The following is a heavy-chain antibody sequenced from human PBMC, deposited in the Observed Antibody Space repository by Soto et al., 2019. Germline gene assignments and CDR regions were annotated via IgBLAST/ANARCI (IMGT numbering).Heavy chain of an antibody. CDR2: ISAHNGNT. D-gene: IGHD1-1*01. Sequence: QVHLVQSGAEVKKPGASVKVSCQGSGYAFTTYGITWVRQAPGQGLEWMGWISAHNGNTNYAQKLPGRVTVTRDPSTSTEYMELRRLRYDDTAVYYCARGRYGDYWGQGALVTVSS. CDR1: GYAFTTYG. J-gene: IGHJ4*02. V-gene: IGHV1-18*01. CDR3: ARGRYGDY.